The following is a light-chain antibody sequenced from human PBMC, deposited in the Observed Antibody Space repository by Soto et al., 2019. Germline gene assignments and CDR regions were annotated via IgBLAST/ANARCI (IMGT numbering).Light chain of an antibody. V-gene: IGKV2-24*01. J-gene: IGKJ2*01. CDR2: KTS. Sequence: EIVMTQTPLSSPVTLGQPASISCRSSQSLLDSDGETYLSWLQQRPGQPPMIIIYKTSSRFSGVSDRFSGSGAGIDFTLKISRVEVEDVGVYYCMQATQFPYPFGQGTKLEI. CDR3: MQATQFPYP. CDR1: QSLLDSDGETY.